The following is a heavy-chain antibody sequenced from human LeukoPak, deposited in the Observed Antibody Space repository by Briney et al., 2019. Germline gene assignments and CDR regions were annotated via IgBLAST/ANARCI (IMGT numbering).Heavy chain of an antibody. Sequence: GGSLRLSCAASGFTFSNAWMSWVRQAPGKGLEWVGRIKSKTDGGTTDYAAPVKGRFTISRDDSKNTLYLQMNSLKTEDTAVYYCSNIAVAGTPTFWYWGQGTLVTVSS. CDR1: GFTFSNAW. J-gene: IGHJ4*02. CDR2: IKSKTDGGTT. CDR3: SNIAVAGTPTFWY. V-gene: IGHV3-15*01. D-gene: IGHD6-19*01.